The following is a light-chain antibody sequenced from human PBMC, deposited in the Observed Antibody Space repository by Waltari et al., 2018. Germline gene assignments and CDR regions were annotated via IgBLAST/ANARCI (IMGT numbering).Light chain of an antibody. CDR1: QRINSN. Sequence: EIVMTQSPATLSVSPGERATLSCRASQRINSNLAWYQHKPGQAPRLLIYGASTRATGIPARFAGTGSGTEFTLTISSLHSEDFAVYYCQQYNNWPRTFGQGTKVEIK. CDR3: QQYNNWPRT. CDR2: GAS. J-gene: IGKJ1*01. V-gene: IGKV3-15*01.